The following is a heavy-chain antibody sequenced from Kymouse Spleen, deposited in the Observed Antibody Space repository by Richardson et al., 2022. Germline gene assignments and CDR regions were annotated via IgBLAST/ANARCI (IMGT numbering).Heavy chain of an antibody. V-gene: IGHV4-39*01. CDR2: IYYSGST. Sequence: QLQLQESGPGLVKPSETLSLTCTVSGGSISSSSYYWGWIRQPPGKGLEWIGSIYYSGSTYYNPSLKSRVTISVDTSKNQFSLKLSSVTAADTAVYYCARPVTGTVNWFDPWGQGTLVTVSS. CDR1: GGSISSSSYY. D-gene: IGHD1-7*01. CDR3: ARPVTGTVNWFDP. J-gene: IGHJ5*02.